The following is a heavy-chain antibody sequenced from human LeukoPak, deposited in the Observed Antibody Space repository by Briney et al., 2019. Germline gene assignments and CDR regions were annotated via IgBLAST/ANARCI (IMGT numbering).Heavy chain of an antibody. J-gene: IGHJ3*02. D-gene: IGHD4-23*01. CDR3: ARNYGTNSGGFDI. CDR2: VWYDGSNK. V-gene: IGHV3-33*01. CDR1: GFTFSAYG. Sequence: PGGSLRLSCAASGFTFSAYGMHWVRQAPGRGLEWVALVWYDGSNKYYADSVKGRYTTSRDNSKNTLYLQMNSLRPEDTAVFYCARNYGTNSGGFDIWGQGTTVSVSS.